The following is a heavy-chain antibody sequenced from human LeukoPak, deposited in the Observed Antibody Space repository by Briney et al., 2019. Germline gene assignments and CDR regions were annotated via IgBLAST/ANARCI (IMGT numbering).Heavy chain of an antibody. V-gene: IGHV4-34*01. CDR1: GGSFSGYY. CDR3: ARGHDYSNYADWNWFDP. CDR2: INHSGST. J-gene: IGHJ5*02. D-gene: IGHD4-11*01. Sequence: SETLSLTCAVYGGSFSGYYWSWIRQPPGKGLEWIGKINHSGSTYYNPSLKSRVTISVDTSKNQFSLKLSSVTAADTAVYYCARGHDYSNYADWNWFDPWGQGTLVTVSS.